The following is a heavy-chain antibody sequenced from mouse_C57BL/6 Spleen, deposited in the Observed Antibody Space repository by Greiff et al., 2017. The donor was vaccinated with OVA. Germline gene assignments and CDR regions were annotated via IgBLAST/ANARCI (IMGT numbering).Heavy chain of an antibody. CDR3: ASLYYYGSSFDY. Sequence: VQLKQPGAELVKPGASVKLSCKASGYTFTSYWMQWVKQRPGQGLEWIGEIDPSDSYTNYNQKFKGKATLTVDTSSSTAYMQLSSLTSEDSAVYYCASLYYYGSSFDYWGQGTTLTVSS. CDR2: IDPSDSYT. CDR1: GYTFTSYW. J-gene: IGHJ2*01. V-gene: IGHV1-50*01. D-gene: IGHD1-1*01.